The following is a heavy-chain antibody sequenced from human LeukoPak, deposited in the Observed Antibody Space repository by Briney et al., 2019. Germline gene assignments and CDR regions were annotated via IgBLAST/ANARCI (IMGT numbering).Heavy chain of an antibody. J-gene: IGHJ4*02. Sequence: GGSLRLSCAASGFTFSSYSMNWVRQAPGKGLEWVSSISSSSSYIYYADSVKGRFTISRDNAKNSLYLQMNSLRAEDTAVYYCARDPSRRGYYYDSSGYPLEDYWGQGTLVTVSS. CDR3: ARDPSRRGYYYDSSGYPLEDY. V-gene: IGHV3-21*01. D-gene: IGHD3-22*01. CDR1: GFTFSSYS. CDR2: ISSSSSYI.